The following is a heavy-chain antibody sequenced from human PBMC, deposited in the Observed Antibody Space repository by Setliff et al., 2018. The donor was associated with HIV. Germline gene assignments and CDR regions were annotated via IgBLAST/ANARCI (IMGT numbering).Heavy chain of an antibody. J-gene: IGHJ5*02. D-gene: IGHD3-16*01. V-gene: IGHV3-53*01. CDR1: GFTVSDNY. Sequence: PGGSLRLSCAVSGFTVSDNYMTWVRQAPGKGLEWVSFIYSDGRTYYAESVKGRFTISRDDSKNTLYLQMHSLRVEDTAAYYCAKGVKWLDPWGQGIQVTVSS. CDR2: IYSDGRT. CDR3: AKGVKWLDP.